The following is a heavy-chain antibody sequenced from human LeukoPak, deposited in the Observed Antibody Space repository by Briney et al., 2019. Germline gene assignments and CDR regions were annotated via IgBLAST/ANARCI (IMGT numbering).Heavy chain of an antibody. CDR1: GYTLSVLP. V-gene: IGHV1-24*01. D-gene: IGHD2-2*02. J-gene: IGHJ3*02. Sequence: ASVKVSCKSSGYTLSVLPIHWVRQAPGKGLECMGGYEPEDGETFYTQEFQGRFTMTEDISTDTAYMELSSLRSDDTAMYYCATRTVPTAIHSAFDIWGQGTMVTVSS. CDR3: ATRTVPTAIHSAFDI. CDR2: YEPEDGET.